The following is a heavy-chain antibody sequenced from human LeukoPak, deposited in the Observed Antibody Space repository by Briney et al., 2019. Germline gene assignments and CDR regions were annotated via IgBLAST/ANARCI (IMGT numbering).Heavy chain of an antibody. D-gene: IGHD1-26*01. CDR1: GFTFGDYY. CDR3: ARGAGSYYYFDY. V-gene: IGHV3-11*04. CDR2: ISSRGDTI. J-gene: IGHJ4*02. Sequence: GGSLRLSCAASGFTFGDYYMSWIRRAPGKGLEWVSYISSRGDTIYYADSLKGRFTLSRDNAKNSLFLQIDNLRADDTAVYYCARGAGSYYYFDYWGQGTLVTVSS.